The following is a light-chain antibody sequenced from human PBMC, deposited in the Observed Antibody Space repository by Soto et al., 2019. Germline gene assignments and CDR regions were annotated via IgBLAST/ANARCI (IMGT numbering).Light chain of an antibody. CDR1: QGISDY. V-gene: IGKV1-27*01. CDR2: AAS. J-gene: IGKJ3*01. CDR3: QNYYSAQFT. Sequence: DIQMTQSPSSLSAFLGDRVTITCRASQGISDYLVWYQQKPGKVPKLLIYAASTLQSGVPPRFSGTGSGTDLTLTISSLQPEDVASYYCQNYYSAQFTFGPGTKVDIK.